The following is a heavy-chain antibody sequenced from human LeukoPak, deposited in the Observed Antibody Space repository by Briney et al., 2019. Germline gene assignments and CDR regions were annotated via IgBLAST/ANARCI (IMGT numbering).Heavy chain of an antibody. D-gene: IGHD3-3*01. CDR2: ISAYNGNT. CDR1: GYTFTSYG. Sequence: VASVKVSCKASGYTFTSYGISWVRQAPGQGLEWMGWISAYNGNTNYAQKLQGRVTMTTDTSTSTAYMELRSLRSDDTAVYYCARDVRPYYDFWSGYPNKDAFDIWGQGTMVTVSS. J-gene: IGHJ3*02. V-gene: IGHV1-18*01. CDR3: ARDVRPYYDFWSGYPNKDAFDI.